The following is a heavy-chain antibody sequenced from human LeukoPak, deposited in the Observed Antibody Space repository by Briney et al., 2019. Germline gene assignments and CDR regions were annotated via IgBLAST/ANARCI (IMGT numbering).Heavy chain of an antibody. CDR2: IIPILGIA. Sequence: SVKVSCKASGGTFSSYAISWVRQAPGQGLEWMGRIIPILGIANYAQKFQGRVTITADKSTSTAYMELSSLRSEDTAVYHCARENVDIVAIRKDYYYGMDVWGQGTTVTVSS. D-gene: IGHD5-12*01. V-gene: IGHV1-69*04. CDR3: ARENVDIVAIRKDYYYGMDV. CDR1: GGTFSSYA. J-gene: IGHJ6*02.